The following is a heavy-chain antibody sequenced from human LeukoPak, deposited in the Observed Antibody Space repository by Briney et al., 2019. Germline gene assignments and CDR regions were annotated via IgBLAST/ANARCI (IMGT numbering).Heavy chain of an antibody. V-gene: IGHV3-53*01. J-gene: IGHJ4*02. Sequence: GGSLRLSCAASGLTVSSNYMSWVRQAPGKGLEWVSVIYSGGSTYYADSVKGRFTISRDNSKNTLYLQMNSVRDEDTAVYYCATEVVTPSRRVDYWGQGTLVTVSS. CDR1: GLTVSSNY. D-gene: IGHD4-23*01. CDR3: ATEVVTPSRRVDY. CDR2: IYSGGST.